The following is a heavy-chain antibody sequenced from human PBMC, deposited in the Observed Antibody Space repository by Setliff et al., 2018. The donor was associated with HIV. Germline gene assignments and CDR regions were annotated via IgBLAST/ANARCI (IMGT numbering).Heavy chain of an antibody. CDR3: ARDGDSSGWYGYYYYMDV. CDR1: GGTFSTYA. CDR2: IIPIFGTA. J-gene: IGHJ6*03. D-gene: IGHD6-19*01. V-gene: IGHV1-69*06. Sequence: GASVKVSCKDSGGTFSTYAISWVRQAPGQGLEWMGRIIPIFGTANYAQKFQGRVTITADKSTSTAYMELSSLRSEDTAVYYCARDGDSSGWYGYYYYMDVWGKGTTVTVSS.